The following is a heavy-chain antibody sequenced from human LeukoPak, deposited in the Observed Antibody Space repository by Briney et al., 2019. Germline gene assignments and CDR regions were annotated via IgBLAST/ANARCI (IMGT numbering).Heavy chain of an antibody. Sequence: SETLSLTCTVSGGSISSGDYYWSWIRQPPGRGLEWIGYIYYSGSTYYNPSLKSRVTISVDTSENQFSLKLSSVTAADTAVYYCARGGSLRFGELLGDIWGQGTMVTVSS. CDR2: IYYSGST. J-gene: IGHJ3*02. CDR1: GGSISSGDYY. CDR3: ARGGSLRFGELLGDI. V-gene: IGHV4-30-4*01. D-gene: IGHD3-10*01.